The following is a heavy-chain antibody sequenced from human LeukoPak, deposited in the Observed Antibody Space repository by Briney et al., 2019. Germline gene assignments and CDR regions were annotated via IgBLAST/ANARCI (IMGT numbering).Heavy chain of an antibody. J-gene: IGHJ4*02. CDR1: GGSFSGYY. Sequence: PLETLSLTCAVYGGSFSGYYWSWIRQPPGKGLEWIGEINHSGSTNYNPSLKSRVTISVDTSKNQFSLKLSSVTAADTAVYYCARRLVVVPAAYFDYWGQGTLVTVSS. V-gene: IGHV4-34*01. D-gene: IGHD2-2*01. CDR3: ARRLVVVPAAYFDY. CDR2: INHSGST.